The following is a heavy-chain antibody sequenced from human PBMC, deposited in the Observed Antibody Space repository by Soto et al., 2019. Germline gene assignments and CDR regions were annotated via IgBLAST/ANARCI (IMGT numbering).Heavy chain of an antibody. D-gene: IGHD7-27*01. Sequence: VQWVESGGALVQPGGSLRLSCAASGFTVSNYDMSWFRQAPGKGLEWVSIIYAGGTTYYTDSVKGRFTISRDSSKNTLFLQRNSLRAEDTAVYYCSHWGFFWGRGTLVTVSS. CDR3: SHWGFF. CDR1: GFTVSNYD. CDR2: IYAGGTT. V-gene: IGHV3-66*01. J-gene: IGHJ4*02.